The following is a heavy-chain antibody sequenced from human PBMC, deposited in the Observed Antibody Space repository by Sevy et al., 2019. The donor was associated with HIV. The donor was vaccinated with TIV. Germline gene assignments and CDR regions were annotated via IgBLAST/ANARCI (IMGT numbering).Heavy chain of an antibody. D-gene: IGHD5-18*01. CDR1: GYTFTGYY. CDR2: INPNRRDT. V-gene: IGHV1-2*04. J-gene: IGHJ6*02. CDR3: ARGGYSSGNIYSHGVDV. Sequence: AAVKVSCKATGYTFTGYYLHWVRQAPGRGLERMGWINPNRRDTHYPQKFQGWVTMTSDTSISTAYMELDRLTSADTAMYYCARGGYSSGNIYSHGVDVWGLGTLVCVSS.